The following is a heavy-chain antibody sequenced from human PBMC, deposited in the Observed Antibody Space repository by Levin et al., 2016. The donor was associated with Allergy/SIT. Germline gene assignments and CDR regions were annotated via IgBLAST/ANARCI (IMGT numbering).Heavy chain of an antibody. CDR2: IYYSGST. D-gene: IGHD2-15*01. CDR3: ASQRVAADWYFDL. V-gene: IGHV4-31*03. J-gene: IGHJ2*01. Sequence: SETLSLTCTVSGGSISSGGYYWSWIRQHPGKGLEWIGYIYYSGSTYYNPSLKSRVTISVDTSKNQFSLKLSSVTAADTAVYYCASQRVAADWYFDLWGRGTLVTVSS. CDR1: GGSISSGGYY.